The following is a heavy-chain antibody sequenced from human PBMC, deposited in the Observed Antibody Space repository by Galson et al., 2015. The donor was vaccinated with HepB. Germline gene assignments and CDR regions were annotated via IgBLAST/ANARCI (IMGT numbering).Heavy chain of an antibody. CDR1: GYRFSDYW. CDR2: IYPGDSQT. V-gene: IGHV5-51*01. Sequence: QSGAEVKKSGESLKISCKGSGYRFSDYWIAWVRQMPGKGLEWMGFIYPGDSQTGYSPSFQGQVTFSADKSISTAYLQWSSLKASDPAMYYCTRFGGPTFNHFGLDVWGQGTTVTVSS. J-gene: IGHJ6*02. D-gene: IGHD3-10*01. CDR3: TRFGGPTFNHFGLDV.